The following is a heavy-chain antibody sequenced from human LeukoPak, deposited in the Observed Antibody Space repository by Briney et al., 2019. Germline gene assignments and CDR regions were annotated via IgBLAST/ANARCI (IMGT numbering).Heavy chain of an antibody. J-gene: IGHJ4*02. D-gene: IGHD2-15*01. CDR2: IYYSGSA. V-gene: IGHV4-59*01. Sequence: SETLSLTCTVSGDSISNYYWSWIRQSPGKGLEWIGYIYYSGSANYNPSLKSRVTISVDTSKNQFSLKLSSVTAADTAVYYCARETCSGGSCFQFDFWGQGTLVTVSS. CDR1: GDSISNYY. CDR3: ARETCSGGSCFQFDF.